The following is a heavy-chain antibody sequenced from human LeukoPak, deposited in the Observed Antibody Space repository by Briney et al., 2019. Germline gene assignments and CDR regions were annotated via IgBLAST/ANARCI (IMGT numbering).Heavy chain of an antibody. Sequence: ASVKVSCKTSGYTFISYAISWVRQAPGQGLEWRGWISVHNGNTNYAQKFQGRVTLTTDTSTSTAYMELRSLRSDDTAVYYCARERSYDSSGYYRNNWFDPWGQGTLVTVSS. V-gene: IGHV1-18*04. J-gene: IGHJ5*02. CDR2: ISVHNGNT. D-gene: IGHD3-22*01. CDR3: ARERSYDSSGYYRNNWFDP. CDR1: GYTFISYA.